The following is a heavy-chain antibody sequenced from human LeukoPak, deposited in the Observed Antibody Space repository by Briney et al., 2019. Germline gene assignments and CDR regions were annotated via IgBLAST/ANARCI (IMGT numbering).Heavy chain of an antibody. V-gene: IGHV3-48*03. Sequence: PPGGSLRLSCAASGFSFSSDEMNWVRQAAGKGLEWVSYISSRGGTIYYADSVKGRFTISRDNAKNSLYLQMNSLRAEDTAVYYCARDGSYYDSSGYYRVDAFDIWGQGTMVTVSS. CDR3: ARDGSYYDSSGYYRVDAFDI. CDR2: ISSRGGTI. D-gene: IGHD3-22*01. J-gene: IGHJ3*02. CDR1: GFSFSSDE.